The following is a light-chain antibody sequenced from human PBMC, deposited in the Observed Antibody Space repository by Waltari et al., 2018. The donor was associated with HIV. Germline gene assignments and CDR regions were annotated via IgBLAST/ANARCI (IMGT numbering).Light chain of an antibody. Sequence: DIVMTQSQDSLAVSLGERATINCTSSKSVLYSSNNKNYLAWYQQKPGQPPKLLIYWASARESGVPDRFSGSGSGTDFTLTISSLQAEDVAVYYCQQYYSTPQTFGQGTKVEIK. J-gene: IGKJ1*01. V-gene: IGKV4-1*01. CDR2: WAS. CDR1: KSVLYSSNNKNY. CDR3: QQYYSTPQT.